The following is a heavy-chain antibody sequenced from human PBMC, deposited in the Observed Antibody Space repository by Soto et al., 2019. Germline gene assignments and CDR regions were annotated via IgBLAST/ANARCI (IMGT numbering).Heavy chain of an antibody. Sequence: GSLRLSCAASGFTFSSYAMTWVRQAPGKGLEWVSAISGSGVSTYYADSVKGRFTISRDNSKNTLYLQMNSLRAEDTAVYYCAKDLNCGGDCYLLDYWGQGTLVTVSS. J-gene: IGHJ4*02. CDR2: ISGSGVST. V-gene: IGHV3-23*01. D-gene: IGHD2-21*01. CDR1: GFTFSSYA. CDR3: AKDLNCGGDCYLLDY.